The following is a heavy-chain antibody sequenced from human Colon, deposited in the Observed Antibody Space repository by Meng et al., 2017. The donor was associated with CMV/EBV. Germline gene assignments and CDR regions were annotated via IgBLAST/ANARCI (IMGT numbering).Heavy chain of an antibody. V-gene: IGHV3-23*01. CDR2: IGENGYVT. J-gene: IGHJ4*02. CDR1: GFTFSSYA. D-gene: IGHD2-15*01. CDR3: AKGGAFCSDGTCSSPFDY. Sequence: GESLKISCAASGFTFSSYAMSWVRQAPGKGLEWVSSIGENGYVTHDADSVKGRFTISRDNSRNTLFLEMNSLRADDTAVYFCAKGGAFCSDGTCSSPFDYWGQGTLVTVSS.